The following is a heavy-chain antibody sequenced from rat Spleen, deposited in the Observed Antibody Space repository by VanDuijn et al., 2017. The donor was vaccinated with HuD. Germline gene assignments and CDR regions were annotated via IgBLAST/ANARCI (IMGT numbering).Heavy chain of an antibody. Sequence: EVQLVESGGGLVQPGRSLKLSCAASGFTFSSFPMAWVRQAPTKGLEWVATIRTRGGSTYYRDSVKGRFIISRDNAKNTLYLQMDSLRSEDTATYYCARHRSYYSSYVYAFDYWGQGVMVTVSS. J-gene: IGHJ2*01. CDR2: IRTRGGST. D-gene: IGHD1-2*01. CDR3: ARHRSYYSSYVYAFDY. V-gene: IGHV5-46*01. CDR1: GFTFSSFP.